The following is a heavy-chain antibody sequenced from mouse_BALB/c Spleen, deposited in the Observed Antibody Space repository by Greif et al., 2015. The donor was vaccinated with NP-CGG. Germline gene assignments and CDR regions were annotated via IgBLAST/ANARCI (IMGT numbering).Heavy chain of an antibody. D-gene: IGHD1-1*01. CDR2: ISYSGST. V-gene: IGHV3-8*02. CDR3: ARSAGSSLYYYAMDY. Sequence: EVQVVESGPSLVKPSQTLSLTCSVTGDSITSGYWNWIRKFPGNKLEYMGYISYSGSTYYNPSLKSRISITRDTSKNXYYLQLNSVTTEDTATYYCARSAGSSLYYYAMDYWGQGTSVTVSS. J-gene: IGHJ4*01. CDR1: GDSITSGY.